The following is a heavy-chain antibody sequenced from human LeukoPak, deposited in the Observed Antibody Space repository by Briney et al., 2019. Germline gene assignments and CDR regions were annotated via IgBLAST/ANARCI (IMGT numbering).Heavy chain of an antibody. J-gene: IGHJ4*02. V-gene: IGHV6-1*01. D-gene: IGHD6-6*01. CDR3: ARDRSIAARRPFDY. Sequence: SQTLSLTCAISGDSVSSNSAAWNWLRQSPSRGLEWLGRTYYRSKWYNDYAVSVKSRMTINPDTCKNQFSLQLNSVTPEDTAVYYCARDRSIAARRPFDYWGQGTLVTVSS. CDR2: TYYRSKWYN. CDR1: GDSVSSNSAA.